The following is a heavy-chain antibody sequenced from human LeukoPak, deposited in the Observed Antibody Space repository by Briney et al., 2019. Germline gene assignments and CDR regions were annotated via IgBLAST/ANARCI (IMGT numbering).Heavy chain of an antibody. Sequence: GASVRVSCKASGGTFSSYAISWVRQAPGHGLEWMGGIIPIFGTANYAQKFQGRVTITADESTSTAYMELSSLRSEDTAVHYCAREHYYDSSGHYYFDYGGQGTLVTVSS. CDR2: IIPIFGTA. CDR1: GGTFSSYA. D-gene: IGHD3-22*01. CDR3: AREHYYDSSGHYYFDY. V-gene: IGHV1-69*13. J-gene: IGHJ4*02.